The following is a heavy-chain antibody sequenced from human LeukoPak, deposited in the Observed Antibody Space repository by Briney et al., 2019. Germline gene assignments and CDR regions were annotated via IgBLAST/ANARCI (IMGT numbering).Heavy chain of an antibody. D-gene: IGHD2-21*01. CDR3: ARVPTSLQTYDC. V-gene: IGHV1-2*02. CDR1: GYTFIDYY. J-gene: IGHJ4*02. CDR2: MNPNSGGI. Sequence: GASVKVSCKTSGYTFIDYYIHWLRQAPGQGLEWMGYMNPNSGGIKFAQKFQGRVTMTRDTSISTAYMELSSLRSDDTAIYYCARVPTSLQTYDCWGQGTLVTVSS.